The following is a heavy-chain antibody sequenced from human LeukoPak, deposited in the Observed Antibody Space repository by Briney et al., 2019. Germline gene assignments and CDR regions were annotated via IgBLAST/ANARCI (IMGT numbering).Heavy chain of an antibody. Sequence: PGGSLRLSCAASGFTFSSHWMHWVRQAPGKGLQWVSQISGTGGATWYAGFARDRFTISRDNSKKTLYLQMSGLRVEDTAMYYCVKDPRDTYGTNWFVSWGQGTLLIVSS. D-gene: IGHD2-21*01. CDR3: VKDPRDTYGTNWFVS. V-gene: IGHV3-23*01. J-gene: IGHJ5*01. CDR2: ISGTGGAT. CDR1: GFTFSSHW.